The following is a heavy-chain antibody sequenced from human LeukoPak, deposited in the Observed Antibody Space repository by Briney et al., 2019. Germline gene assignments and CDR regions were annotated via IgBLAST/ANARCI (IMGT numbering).Heavy chain of an antibody. CDR1: GLTISNYW. D-gene: IGHD5-12*01. Sequence: GGSLRLSCAASGLTISNYWMTWVRQAPGKGLEWVAHINQDGSKEYYMDSVKARFTISRDNAKNSLSLQMNSLRAEDTAVYYCVRDGGVSGYDLLDYWGQGTLVTVSS. J-gene: IGHJ4*02. CDR3: VRDGGVSGYDLLDY. V-gene: IGHV3-7*01. CDR2: INQDGSKE.